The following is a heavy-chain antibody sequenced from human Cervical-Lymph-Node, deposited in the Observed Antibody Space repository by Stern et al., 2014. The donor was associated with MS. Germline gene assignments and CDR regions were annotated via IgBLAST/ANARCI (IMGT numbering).Heavy chain of an antibody. Sequence: VKLVQSGAEVKKPGESLKISCKGSGYTFTANWIDWVRQMPGKGLEWMGVIYPGDSDTRYSPSFQGQVTISADKSISTAYLQWSSLKASDTAMYYCARDYGDYAFDYWGQGTLVTVSS. CDR1: GYTFTANW. J-gene: IGHJ4*02. D-gene: IGHD4-17*01. V-gene: IGHV5-51*01. CDR2: IYPGDSDT. CDR3: ARDYGDYAFDY.